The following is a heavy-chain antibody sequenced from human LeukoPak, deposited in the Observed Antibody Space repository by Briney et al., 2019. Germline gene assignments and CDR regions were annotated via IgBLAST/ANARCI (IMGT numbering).Heavy chain of an antibody. J-gene: IGHJ4*02. V-gene: IGHV4-59*08. CDR1: GGSISRYY. CDR2: IYYSGST. CDR3: ARLVPVAGVYYFDY. Sequence: SETLSLTCTVSGGSISRYYWSWIRQPPGKGLEWIGYIYYSGSTNYNPSLKSRVTISVDTSKNQFSLKLSSVTAADTAVYYCARLVPVAGVYYFDYWGQGTLVTVSS. D-gene: IGHD6-19*01.